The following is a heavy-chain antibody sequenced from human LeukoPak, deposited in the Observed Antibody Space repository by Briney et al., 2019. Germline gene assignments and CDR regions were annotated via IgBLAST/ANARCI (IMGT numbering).Heavy chain of an antibody. D-gene: IGHD4-23*01. CDR3: ARHGGNSYSFDY. J-gene: IGHJ4*02. CDR2: INAGNGNT. V-gene: IGHV1-3*01. Sequence: ASVKVSCKASGYTFTSYAMHRVRQAPGQRLEWMGWINAGNGNTKYSQKFQGRVTITRDTSASTAYMELSSLRSEDTAVYYCARHGGNSYSFDYWGQGTLVTVSS. CDR1: GYTFTSYA.